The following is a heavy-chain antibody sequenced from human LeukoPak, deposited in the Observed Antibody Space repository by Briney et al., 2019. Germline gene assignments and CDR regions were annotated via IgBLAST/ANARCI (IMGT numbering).Heavy chain of an antibody. CDR2: IKQDGSEK. CDR3: ARIWFGEFIFDY. CDR1: VFTFSSDW. J-gene: IGHJ4*02. V-gene: IGHV3-7*01. D-gene: IGHD3-10*01. Sequence: PGGSLRLSCAASVFTFSSDWMSWVPQAPGKGLEWVANIKQDGSEKYYVDSVKGRLTISRDNAKNSLYLQMNSLRAEDTAVYYCARIWFGEFIFDYWGQGTLVTVSS.